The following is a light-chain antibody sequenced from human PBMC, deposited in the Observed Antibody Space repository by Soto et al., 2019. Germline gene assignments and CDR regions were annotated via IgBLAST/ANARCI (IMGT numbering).Light chain of an antibody. V-gene: IGLV2-23*02. J-gene: IGLJ1*01. CDR1: SSDVGSYNL. CDR3: FSYAGAGTFV. Sequence: QSALTQPASVPGSPGQSITISCTGTSSDVGSYNLVSWFQQHPGKAPKLFISEVNRRPSGVSDRLSGSKSANTASLTISGLQAEDEADYYCFSYAGAGTFVFGTGTKLTVL. CDR2: EVN.